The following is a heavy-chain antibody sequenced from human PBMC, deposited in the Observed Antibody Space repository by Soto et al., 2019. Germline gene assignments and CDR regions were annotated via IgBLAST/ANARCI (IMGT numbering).Heavy chain of an antibody. Sequence: EVQLLESGGGLVQPGGSLRLSCAASGFTFSSFAMTWVRQAPGKGLEWVSSVSGSGGRTSYADSVKGRVTIARDNSNTPPYLQINSLRAEDTAVYYCTIVANDHWGQGTLVIVSS. D-gene: IGHD5-12*01. V-gene: IGHV3-23*01. J-gene: IGHJ4*02. CDR2: VSGSGGRT. CDR3: TIVANDH. CDR1: GFTFSSFA.